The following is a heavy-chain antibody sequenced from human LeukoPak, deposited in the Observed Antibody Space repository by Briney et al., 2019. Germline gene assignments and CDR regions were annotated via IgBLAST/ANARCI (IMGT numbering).Heavy chain of an antibody. CDR2: INHSGST. V-gene: IGHV4-4*02. Sequence: PSGTLSLTCAVSGGSLSSSNWWSWVRQPPGKGLEWIGEINHSGSTNYNPSLKSRATISVDTSKNQFSLKLSSVTAADTAVYYCARGRSRTIYGVVIDAQDYFDYRGKGTLVTVSS. D-gene: IGHD3-3*01. J-gene: IGHJ4*02. CDR3: ARGRSRTIYGVVIDAQDYFDY. CDR1: GGSLSSSNW.